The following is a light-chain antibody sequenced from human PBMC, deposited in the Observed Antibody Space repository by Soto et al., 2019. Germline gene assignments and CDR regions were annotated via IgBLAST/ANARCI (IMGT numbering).Light chain of an antibody. Sequence: QSVLTQPASVSGSPGQSITIPCTGTSSDVGDYDYVSWYQQHPDKAPKLMIYEVTNRPSGVSNRFSGSKSGSTASLTISGLQAEDEAVYYCSSYTISSVVFGGGTQLTVL. CDR1: SSDVGDYDY. J-gene: IGLJ2*01. CDR2: EVT. V-gene: IGLV2-14*01. CDR3: SSYTISSVV.